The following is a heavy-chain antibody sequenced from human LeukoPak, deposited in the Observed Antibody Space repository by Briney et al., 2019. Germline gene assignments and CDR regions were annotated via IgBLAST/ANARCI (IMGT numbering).Heavy chain of an antibody. V-gene: IGHV3-74*01. CDR2: INSDGSST. D-gene: IGHD3-3*01. J-gene: IGHJ4*02. CDR3: ARDRDDFWSGSKTTPDY. CDR1: GFTFSSYW. Sequence: GGSLRLSCAASGFTFSSYWMHWVRQAPGKGLVWVSRINSDGSSTSYADSVKGRFTISRDNAKNTLYLQMNGLRAEDTAVYYCARDRDDFWSGSKTTPDYWGQGTLVTVSS.